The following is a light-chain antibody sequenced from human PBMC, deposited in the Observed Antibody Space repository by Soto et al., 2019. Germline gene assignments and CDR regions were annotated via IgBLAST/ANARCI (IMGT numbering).Light chain of an antibody. CDR2: KAS. Sequence: DIQMTQSPSTLSASVGDRVTITCRASQYISTWLAWYQQKPGKAPKLLIYKASTLESGVPSNFSGSGSGTEFTLTISSLQPEDFATYYCQQYNSYPWTFGQGTKVDIK. J-gene: IGKJ1*01. CDR3: QQYNSYPWT. V-gene: IGKV1-5*03. CDR1: QYISTW.